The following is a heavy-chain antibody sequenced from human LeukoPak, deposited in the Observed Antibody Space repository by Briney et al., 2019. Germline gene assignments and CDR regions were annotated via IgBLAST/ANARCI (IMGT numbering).Heavy chain of an antibody. Sequence: AWGSLRLSTAASGFTSSTSEMNSVSQTPGKRLKYVSSMTRGSDYIYYPESMSVRFTIYRDNAKNLMYLQMNSLRPEDTAVYYCACNGGLVSIRIGWFDPWGQGTLVTVSS. J-gene: IGHJ5*02. V-gene: IGHV3-21*01. CDR2: MTRGSDYI. CDR3: ACNGGLVSIRIGWFDP. D-gene: IGHD2-15*01. CDR1: GFTSSTSE.